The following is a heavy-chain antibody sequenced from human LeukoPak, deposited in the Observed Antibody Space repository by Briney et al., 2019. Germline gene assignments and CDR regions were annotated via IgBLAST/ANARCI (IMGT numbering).Heavy chain of an antibody. CDR2: TYYSGST. V-gene: IGHV4-59*08. CDR3: ARHGTKTATRITGAFDI. Sequence: PSETLSLTCTVSGGSISSYYWSWIRHPPGKGLEWIGYTYYSGSTNYNPSLKSRVTISVDTSKNQFSLKLSSVTAADTAVYYCARHGTKTATRITGAFDIWGQGTMVTVSS. J-gene: IGHJ3*02. D-gene: IGHD5-24*01. CDR1: GGSISSYY.